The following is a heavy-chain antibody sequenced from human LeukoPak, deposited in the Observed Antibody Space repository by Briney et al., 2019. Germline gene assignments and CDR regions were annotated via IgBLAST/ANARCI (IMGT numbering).Heavy chain of an antibody. CDR1: GGSISGYY. J-gene: IGHJ4*02. CDR2: MYTSGST. D-gene: IGHD3-10*01. Sequence: SETLSLTCTVSGGSISGYYWNWIRQPAGKGLEWIGRMYTSGSTNYNPSLKSRVTISVNTSKNQFSLKLSSVTAADTAVYYCARETYSYGSGTYYTQYYFDYWGQGTLVTVSS. CDR3: ARETYSYGSGTYYTQYYFDY. V-gene: IGHV4-4*07.